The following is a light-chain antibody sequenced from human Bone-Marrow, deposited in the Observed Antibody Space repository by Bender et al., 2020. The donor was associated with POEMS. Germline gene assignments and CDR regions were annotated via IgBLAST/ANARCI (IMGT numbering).Light chain of an antibody. J-gene: IGLJ2*01. CDR2: DVS. Sequence: QSALTQPASVSGSPGQSITISCTGTSRDVGNYNLVSWYQQHPGKAPKLMIYDVSKRPSGVPDRFSGSKSGNTASLTVSGLQAEDEADYYCSSYAGTNNLLFGGGTKLTVL. V-gene: IGLV2-8*01. CDR3: SSYAGTNNLL. CDR1: SRDVGNYNL.